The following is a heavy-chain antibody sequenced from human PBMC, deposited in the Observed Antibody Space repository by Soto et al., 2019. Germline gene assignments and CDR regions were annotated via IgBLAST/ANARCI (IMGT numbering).Heavy chain of an antibody. J-gene: IGHJ3*02. Sequence: SETQSLTSAVYGGNFGGYYWSWIRQPPGKGLEWIGEINHSGSTNYNPSLKSRVTISVDTSKNQFSLKLSSVTAADTAVYYCARGYYDFWSGYSPGAFDIWGQGTMVTVSS. CDR1: GGNFGGYY. CDR3: ARGYYDFWSGYSPGAFDI. V-gene: IGHV4-34*01. CDR2: INHSGST. D-gene: IGHD3-3*01.